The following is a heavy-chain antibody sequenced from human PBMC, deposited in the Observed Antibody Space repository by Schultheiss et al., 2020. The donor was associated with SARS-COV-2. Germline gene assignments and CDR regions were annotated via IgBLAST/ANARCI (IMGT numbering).Heavy chain of an antibody. CDR1: GFTFDDYA. CDR2: ISWNSGSI. CDR3: AKRPAG. D-gene: IGHD6-19*01. Sequence: SLKISCAASGFTFDDYAMHWVRQAPGKGLEWVSGISWNSGSIGYADSVKGRFTISRDNAKNTLYLQMNSLRAEDTAVYYCAKRPAGWGQGTLVTVSS. V-gene: IGHV3-9*01. J-gene: IGHJ4*02.